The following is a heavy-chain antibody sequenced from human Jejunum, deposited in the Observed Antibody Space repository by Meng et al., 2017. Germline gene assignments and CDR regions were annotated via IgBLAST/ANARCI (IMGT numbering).Heavy chain of an antibody. Sequence: GESLKISCAASGFTFSSYWMHWVRQAPGKGLAWVSALSGSGTSTYYADSVKGRFTVSRDNSKNTLCLQMNSLRAEDTAVYYCAKVDKAAGGTSEGWGQGTLVTVSS. CDR3: AKVDKAAGGTSEG. CDR2: LSGSGTST. D-gene: IGHD6-13*01. V-gene: IGHV3-23*01. CDR1: GFTFSSYW. J-gene: IGHJ4*02.